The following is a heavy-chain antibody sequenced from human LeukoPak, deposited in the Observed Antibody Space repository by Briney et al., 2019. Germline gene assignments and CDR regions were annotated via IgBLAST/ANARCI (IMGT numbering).Heavy chain of an antibody. V-gene: IGHV3-7*01. J-gene: IGHJ6*02. CDR3: AKDLRYYYGSGSYYNGYYYGMDV. Sequence: QSGGSLRLSCAASGFTFSSYWMSWVRQAPGKGLEWVANIKQDGSEKYYVDSVKGRFTISRDNAKNSLYLQMNSLRAEDTAVYYCAKDLRYYYGSGSYYNGYYYGMDVWGQGTTVTVSS. D-gene: IGHD3-10*01. CDR1: GFTFSSYW. CDR2: IKQDGSEK.